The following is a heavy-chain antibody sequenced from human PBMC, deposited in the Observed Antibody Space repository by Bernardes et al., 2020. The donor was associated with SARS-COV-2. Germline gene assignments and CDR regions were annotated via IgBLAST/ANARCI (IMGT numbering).Heavy chain of an antibody. Sequence: GGSLRLSCAASGFTFSSFAMSWVRQAPGKGLEWVSAISNSGDRTYYVDSVRGRFTISRDNVKKTVDLQINSLRGEDTATYYCAKEESASGWYVVTIRRGFDSWGQGTRVTVSS. J-gene: IGHJ4*02. CDR3: AKEESASGWYVVTIRRGFDS. CDR2: ISNSGDRT. CDR1: GFTFSSFA. V-gene: IGHV3-23*01. D-gene: IGHD6-19*01.